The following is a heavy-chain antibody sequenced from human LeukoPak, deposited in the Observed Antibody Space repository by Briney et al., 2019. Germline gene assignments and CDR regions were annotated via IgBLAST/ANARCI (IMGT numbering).Heavy chain of an antibody. Sequence: AGGSLRLSCAASGFTFSNYAMGWVRQAPGKGLEWVSAISVSGGVTYYIDSVKGRFTISRDNSRDTLFLQMNSLRDDDTAVYFCAKELSAMGFFDFWGQGALVTVSS. CDR2: ISVSGGVT. D-gene: IGHD2-2*01. V-gene: IGHV3-23*01. CDR3: AKELSAMGFFDF. CDR1: GFTFSNYA. J-gene: IGHJ4*02.